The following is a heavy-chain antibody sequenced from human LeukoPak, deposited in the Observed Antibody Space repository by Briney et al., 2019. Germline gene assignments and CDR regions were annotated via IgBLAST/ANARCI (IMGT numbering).Heavy chain of an antibody. J-gene: IGHJ6*03. Sequence: PAETLSLTCAVYGGSFSGYYWSWIRQPPGKGLEWIGEINHSGSTNYNPSLKSRVTISVDTSKNQFSLKLSSVTAAGTAVYYCARVGGYCSSTSCYNPYYYYYYMDVWGKGTTVTASS. CDR3: ARVGGYCSSTSCYNPYYYYYYMDV. V-gene: IGHV4-34*01. D-gene: IGHD2-2*02. CDR2: INHSGST. CDR1: GGSFSGYY.